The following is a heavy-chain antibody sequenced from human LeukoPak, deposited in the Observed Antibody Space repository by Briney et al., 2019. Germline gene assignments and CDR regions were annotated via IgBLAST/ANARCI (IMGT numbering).Heavy chain of an antibody. CDR1: GGSISSSSYY. J-gene: IGHJ4*02. CDR3: ARRPQYSTQSGFDY. CDR2: INHSGST. D-gene: IGHD2-21*01. V-gene: IGHV4-39*07. Sequence: SETLSLTCTVSGGSISSSSYYWSWIRQPPGKGLEWIGEINHSGSTNYNPSLKSRVTISVDTSKNQFSLKLSSVTAADTAVYYCARRPQYSTQSGFDYWGQGTLVTVSS.